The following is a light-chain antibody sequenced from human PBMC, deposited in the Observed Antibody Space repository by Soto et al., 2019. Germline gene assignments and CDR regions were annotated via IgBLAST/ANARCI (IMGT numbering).Light chain of an antibody. CDR2: DND. J-gene: IGLJ2*01. CDR1: SSNIGNNY. V-gene: IGLV1-51*01. CDR3: ETWDSSLSAGV. Sequence: QSALTQPPSGSAAPGQKVTISCSGSSSNIGNNYVSWYQQLPGTAPKLLIYDNDKRPSGIPDRFSGSKSGTSATLGITGLQTGDEADYYCETWDSSLSAGVFGGGTKLTVL.